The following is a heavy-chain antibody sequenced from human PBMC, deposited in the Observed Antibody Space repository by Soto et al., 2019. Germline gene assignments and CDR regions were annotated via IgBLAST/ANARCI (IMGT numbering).Heavy chain of an antibody. CDR1: GFTFSNYW. V-gene: IGHV3-7*01. J-gene: IGHJ4*02. CDR2: IKKDGSEK. CDR3: ARLYLAASCTPREY. D-gene: IGHD6-25*01. Sequence: GGSLRLSCAASGFTFSNYWRSWVRQAPGKGLEWVANIKKDGSEKYYGGSVVGRFTVSRDNAENSLYLQMTSLRAEDTAVYYCARLYLAASCTPREYWGKGTLVTVPS.